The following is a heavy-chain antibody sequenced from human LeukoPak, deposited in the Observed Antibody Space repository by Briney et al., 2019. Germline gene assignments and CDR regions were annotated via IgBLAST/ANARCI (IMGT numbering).Heavy chain of an antibody. CDR3: ARELAVGGTWFDP. CDR1: GFTLSSYW. CDR2: IKSDGSTT. J-gene: IGHJ5*02. D-gene: IGHD6-19*01. Sequence: PGGSLTLSCAASGFTLSSYWMHGVRQAPGKGLVWVSRIKSDGSTTNYADSVKGRFTISRDNAKNTLYLQMNSLRAEDTAVYYCARELAVGGTWFDPWGQGTLVTVSS. V-gene: IGHV3-74*01.